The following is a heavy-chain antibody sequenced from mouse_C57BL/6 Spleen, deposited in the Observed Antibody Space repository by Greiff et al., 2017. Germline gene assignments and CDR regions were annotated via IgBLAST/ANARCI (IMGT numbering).Heavy chain of an antibody. V-gene: IGHV2-2*01. CDR1: GFSLTSSG. CDR2: IWSGGST. CDR3: ARKGGPMGAMDY. Sequence: QVQLQQSGPGLVQPSQSLSITCTVSGFSLTSSGVHWVRQSPGKGLEWLGVIWSGGSTDDNAAFISRLSISKDNTKSQVFFKMNSLQADDTAIYYCARKGGPMGAMDYWGQGTSVTVSS. J-gene: IGHJ4*01.